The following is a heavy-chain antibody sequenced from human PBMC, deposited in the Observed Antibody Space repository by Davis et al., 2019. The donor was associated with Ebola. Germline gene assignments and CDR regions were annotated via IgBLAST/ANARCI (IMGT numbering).Heavy chain of an antibody. CDR2: ISAYNGHT. D-gene: IGHD6-19*01. V-gene: IGHV1-18*01. J-gene: IGHJ4*02. Sequence: AASVKVSCKASGYTFNSHGISWVRQAPGQGLEWMAWISAYNGHTNYAQKFQGRLTLTTDTSTSTVYMELRSLTSDDTAEYYCARGRNGGWAFDYWGQGTRVTVSS. CDR1: GYTFNSHG. CDR3: ARGRNGGWAFDY.